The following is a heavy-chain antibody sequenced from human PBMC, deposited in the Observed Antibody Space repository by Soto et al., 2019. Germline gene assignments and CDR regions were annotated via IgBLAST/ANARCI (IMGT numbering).Heavy chain of an antibody. CDR3: ARDGVGATTFYGYFDY. V-gene: IGHV3-33*01. Sequence: QVQLVESGGGVVQPGRSLRLSCAASGFRFSGFGMHWVRQAPGKGLEWVAILRYDGSNKYYADSVKGRFTISRDNSQNTLYLQMDSLRVEDTAVYSCARDGVGATTFYGYFDYWGQGILVTVSS. J-gene: IGHJ4*02. CDR1: GFRFSGFG. D-gene: IGHD1-26*01. CDR2: LRYDGSNK.